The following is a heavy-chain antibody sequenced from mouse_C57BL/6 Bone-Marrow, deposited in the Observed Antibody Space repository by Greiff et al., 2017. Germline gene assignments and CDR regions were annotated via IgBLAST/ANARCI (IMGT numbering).Heavy chain of an antibody. Sequence: VQLQQPGAELVKPGASVKMSCKASGYTFTSYWITWVKQRPGQGLEWIGDIYPGSGSTNYNEKFKSKATLAVDKSTSTAYLQLSSLTSEDSAVYYCFISTVDPLDYWGQGTTLTVSS. CDR2: IYPGSGST. CDR3: FISTVDPLDY. CDR1: GYTFTSYW. J-gene: IGHJ2*01. V-gene: IGHV1-55*01. D-gene: IGHD1-1*01.